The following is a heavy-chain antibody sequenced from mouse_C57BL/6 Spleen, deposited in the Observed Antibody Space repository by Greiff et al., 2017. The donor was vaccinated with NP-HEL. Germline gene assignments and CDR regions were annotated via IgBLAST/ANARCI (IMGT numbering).Heavy chain of an antibody. V-gene: IGHV1-42*01. CDR2: INPSTGGT. CDR1: GYSFTGYY. Sequence: VQLQQSGPELVKPGASVKISCKASGYSFTGYYMNWVKQSPEKSLEWIGEINPSTGGTTYNQKFKAKATLTVDKSSSTAYMQLKSLTSEDSAVYYCARWFYYDDYWGQGTTLTVSS. J-gene: IGHJ2*01. CDR3: ARWFYYDDY. D-gene: IGHD2-4*01.